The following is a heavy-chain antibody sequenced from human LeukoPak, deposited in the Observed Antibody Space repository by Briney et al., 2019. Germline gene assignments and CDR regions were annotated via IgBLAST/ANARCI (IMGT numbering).Heavy chain of an antibody. CDR1: GFTFSSYG. V-gene: IGHV3-30*02. J-gene: IGHJ6*03. CDR3: AKDRCSNGVGCYYYYMDV. Sequence: GGSLRLSCAASGFTFSSYGMHWVRQAPGKGLEWVAYIQYDGSNVQYEDSVKGRFSISRDSSKNILYLQMNSLRAEDRAVYYCAKDRCSNGVGCYYYYMDVWGKGTTVTISS. CDR2: IQYDGSNV. D-gene: IGHD2-8*01.